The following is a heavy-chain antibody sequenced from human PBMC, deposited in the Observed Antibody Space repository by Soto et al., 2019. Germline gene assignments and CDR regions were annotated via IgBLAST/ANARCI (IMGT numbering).Heavy chain of an antibody. V-gene: IGHV3-48*03. J-gene: IGHJ6*02. CDR3: ASEDSSSSVYYYYGMDV. D-gene: IGHD6-6*01. Sequence: SGGSLRLSCAASGFTFSSYEMNWVRQAPGKGLEWVSYISSSGSTIYYADSVKGRFTISRDNAKNSLYLQMNSLRAEDTAVYYCASEDSSSSVYYYYGMDVWGQGTTVTVSS. CDR2: ISSSGSTI. CDR1: GFTFSSYE.